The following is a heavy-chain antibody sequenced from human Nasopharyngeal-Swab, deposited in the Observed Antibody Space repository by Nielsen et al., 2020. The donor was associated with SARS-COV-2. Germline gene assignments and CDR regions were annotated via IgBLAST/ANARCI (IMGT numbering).Heavy chain of an antibody. CDR2: ISGSGGST. D-gene: IGHD3-10*01. CDR1: GFTFDGYA. J-gene: IGHJ3*02. CDR3: AVYGSGSSSFDI. V-gene: IGHV3-23*01. Sequence: GESLKISCAASGFTFDGYAMHWVRQAPGKGLEWVSGISGSGGSTYYADSVKGRFTISRDNSKNTLYLQMNSLRAEDTAVYYCAVYGSGSSSFDIWGQGTMVTVSS.